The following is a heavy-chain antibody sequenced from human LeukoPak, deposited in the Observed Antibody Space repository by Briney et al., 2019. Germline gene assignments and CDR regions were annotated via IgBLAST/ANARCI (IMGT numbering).Heavy chain of an antibody. V-gene: IGHV4-59*11. CDR1: GDSISSHY. CDR2: ISSSGST. CDR3: ARATLVGYFSYFYMDV. Sequence: SETLSLTCFVSGDSISSHYWNWIRQPPGKGLEWIGYISSSGSTNYNPSLKSRVTVSIDTSKNQFSLNLSSVTAADTAVYYCARATLVGYFSYFYMDVWGKGTTVTFSS. J-gene: IGHJ6*03. D-gene: IGHD1-26*01.